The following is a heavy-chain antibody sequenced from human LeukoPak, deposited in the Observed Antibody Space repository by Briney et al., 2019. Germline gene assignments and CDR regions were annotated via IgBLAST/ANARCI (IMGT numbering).Heavy chain of an antibody. J-gene: IGHJ5*02. Sequence: SETLSLTCTASGGSISSYYWSWIRQPPGKGLEWIGYIYYSGSTNYNPSLKSRVTISVDTSKNQFSLKLSSVTAADTAVYYCARDGGVAPHNWFDPWGQGTLVTVSS. D-gene: IGHD2-8*02. CDR2: IYYSGST. CDR3: ARDGGVAPHNWFDP. CDR1: GGSISSYY. V-gene: IGHV4-59*12.